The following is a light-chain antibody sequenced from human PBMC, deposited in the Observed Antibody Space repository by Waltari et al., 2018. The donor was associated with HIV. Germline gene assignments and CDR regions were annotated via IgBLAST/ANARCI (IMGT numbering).Light chain of an antibody. CDR2: DAA. CDR3: QQPSAWPLT. Sequence: EIVLTQSPATLSLSPGERATLSCWASHSVGSLMAWYQQQPGQAPRLRIYDAANRATGCPDRFSGSGSRTDFTLTISSLEPEEFAVCYCQQPSAWPLTCGGGTKVEIK. CDR1: HSVGSL. V-gene: IGKV3-11*01. J-gene: IGKJ4*01.